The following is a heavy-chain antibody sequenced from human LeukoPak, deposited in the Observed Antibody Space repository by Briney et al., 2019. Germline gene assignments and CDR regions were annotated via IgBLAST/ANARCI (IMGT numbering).Heavy chain of an antibody. V-gene: IGHV4-34*01. J-gene: IGHJ4*02. D-gene: IGHD6-13*01. CDR2: INHSGST. CDR1: GGSFSGYY. Sequence: SETLSLTCAVYGGSFSGYYWSWIRQPPGKGLEWIGEINHSGSTNYNPSLKSRVTISVDTSKNQFSLKLSSVTAADTAVYYCATSSSWLEPHDYWGQGTLVTVSS. CDR3: ATSSSWLEPHDY.